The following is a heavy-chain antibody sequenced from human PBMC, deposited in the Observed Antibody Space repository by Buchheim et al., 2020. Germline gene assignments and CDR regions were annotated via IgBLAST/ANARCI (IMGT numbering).Heavy chain of an antibody. Sequence: EVQLVESGGALVLPGGSLRLSCAASGFTFSGYWMGWVRQAPGKGLEWVANIKQDGSARYYVDSLRGRSTISRDNAKNSLFLQMDSLRAEDTAVYYCARAWSRSTSWYDYWGQGAL. J-gene: IGHJ4*02. CDR2: IKQDGSAR. CDR3: ARAWSRSTSWYDY. D-gene: IGHD6-13*01. V-gene: IGHV3-7*01. CDR1: GFTFSGYW.